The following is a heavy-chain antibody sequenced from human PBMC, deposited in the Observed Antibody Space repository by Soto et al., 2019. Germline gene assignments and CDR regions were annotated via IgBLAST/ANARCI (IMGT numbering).Heavy chain of an antibody. D-gene: IGHD2-2*01. Sequence: ASVEVCCKASGYRLGIYGVTWGRKXXXQGPEWMGWISPSSGRTKYAQKFQGRVTMTTQTSTNTAHMELRSLTSDDTAVYYCARENVCSGTSCPWDYWGQGTLVTVXS. CDR1: GYRLGIYG. CDR3: ARENVCSGTSCPWDY. V-gene: IGHV1-18*01. CDR2: ISPSSGRT. J-gene: IGHJ4*02.